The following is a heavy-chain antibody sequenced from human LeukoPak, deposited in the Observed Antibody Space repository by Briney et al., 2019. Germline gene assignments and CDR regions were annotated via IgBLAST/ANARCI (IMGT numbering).Heavy chain of an antibody. CDR2: IYPGDSDT. CDR3: ARGYCSGDSCYVDFDY. D-gene: IGHD2-15*01. J-gene: IGHJ4*02. Sequence: GESLKISCKGSGYSFTSYWIGWVRQRPGKGLEWMGVIYPGDSDTRCSPSFQGQVTISADKSISTAYLQWSSLKASDTAMYYCARGYCSGDSCYVDFDYWGQGTLVIVSS. V-gene: IGHV5-51*01. CDR1: GYSFTSYW.